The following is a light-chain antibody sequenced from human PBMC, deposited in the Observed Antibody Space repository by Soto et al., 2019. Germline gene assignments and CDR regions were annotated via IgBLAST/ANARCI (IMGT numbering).Light chain of an antibody. J-gene: IGKJ4*01. CDR1: QSVSSY. CDR2: DAS. Sequence: EIVLTQSPATLSLSPGERATLSCRASQSVSSYLAWYQQKPGQAPRLLIYDASNRATGIPARFSGSGSGTDFTLTISSPEPEDFAVYYCQQLGAFGGGTKVEIK. CDR3: QQLGA. V-gene: IGKV3-11*01.